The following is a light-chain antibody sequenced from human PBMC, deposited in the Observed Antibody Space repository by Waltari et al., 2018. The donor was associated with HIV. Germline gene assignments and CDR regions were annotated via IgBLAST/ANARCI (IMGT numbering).Light chain of an antibody. CDR2: DAS. CDR3: QQYDNLPAT. V-gene: IGKV1-33*01. Sequence: DIQLTQSPSSLSASVGDIIIITCQASQDIRNYLNWYQQRPGKAPNLLIYDASSLKTGVPSRFSGGGSGTRFTLTISSLQPEDFATYFCQQYDNLPATFGGGTKLEIK. CDR1: QDIRNY. J-gene: IGKJ4*01.